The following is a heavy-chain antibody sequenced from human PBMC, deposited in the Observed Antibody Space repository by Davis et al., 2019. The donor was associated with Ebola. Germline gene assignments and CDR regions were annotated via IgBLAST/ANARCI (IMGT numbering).Heavy chain of an antibody. Sequence: SVTVSCKASGGTFSSYAISWVRQAPGQGLEWMGWVSAYNGNTNYAQKPQGRVTMTTDTSTSTAYMELRSLRSDDTAVYYCARVPWYYDFWSGYYPIVSFDYWGQGTLVTVSS. CDR2: VSAYNGNT. V-gene: IGHV1-18*01. CDR3: ARVPWYYDFWSGYYPIVSFDY. J-gene: IGHJ4*02. D-gene: IGHD3-3*01. CDR1: GGTFSSYA.